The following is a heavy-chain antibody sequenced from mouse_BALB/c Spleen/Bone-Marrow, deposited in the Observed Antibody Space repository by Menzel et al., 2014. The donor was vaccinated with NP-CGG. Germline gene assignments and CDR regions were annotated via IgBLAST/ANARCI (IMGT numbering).Heavy chain of an antibody. V-gene: IGHV5-17*02. CDR3: ARSLLLRPDY. J-gene: IGHJ2*01. CDR2: ISSGSNTI. D-gene: IGHD1-1*01. Sequence: EVMLVESGGGLVQPGGSRKLSCAASGFTFSSFGMHWVRQAPEKGLEWVAYISSGSNTIYYADTVKGRFTISRDNPKNTLFLQMTSLRSEDTAMYYCARSLLLRPDYWGQGTTLTVSS. CDR1: GFTFSSFG.